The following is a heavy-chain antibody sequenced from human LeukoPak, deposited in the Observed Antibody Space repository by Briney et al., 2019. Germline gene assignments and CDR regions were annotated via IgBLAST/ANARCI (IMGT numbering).Heavy chain of an antibody. V-gene: IGHV3-48*03. CDR3: ARKNYFYYYMDV. CDR2: ISTSGSII. CDR1: GFTFSNYE. Sequence: GGSLRLSCAASGFTFSNYEMNWVRQAPGKGLEWVSYISTSGSIIYYADSVKGRFTISRDNAKNSLYLQMNSLRAEDTAVYYCARKNYFYYYMDVWGKGTTVTISS. D-gene: IGHD2/OR15-2a*01. J-gene: IGHJ6*03.